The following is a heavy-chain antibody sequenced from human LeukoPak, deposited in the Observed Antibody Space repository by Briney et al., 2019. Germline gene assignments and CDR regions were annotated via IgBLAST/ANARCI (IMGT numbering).Heavy chain of an antibody. CDR3: AKDLYYDFWSGYPSNWFDP. CDR2: ISYDGSNK. V-gene: IGHV3-30*18. CDR1: GFTFSSYG. D-gene: IGHD3-3*01. Sequence: GGSLRLSCAASGFTFSSYGMHWVRQAPGKGLEWVAVISYDGSNKYYADSVKGRFTISRDNSKNTLYLQMNSLRAEDTTVYYCAKDLYYDFWSGYPSNWFDPWGQGTLVTVSS. J-gene: IGHJ5*02.